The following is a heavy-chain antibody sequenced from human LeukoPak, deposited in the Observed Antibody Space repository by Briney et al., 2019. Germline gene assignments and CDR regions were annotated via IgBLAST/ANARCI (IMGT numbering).Heavy chain of an antibody. CDR3: ARDLEAYYYDSSGSLGY. V-gene: IGHV3-21*01. J-gene: IGHJ4*02. Sequence: GGSLRLSCAASGFTFSSYWMSWVRQAPGKGLEWVSSISSIGSFIYYADSVKGRFTISRDNTKNSLYLQMNSLRAEDTAVYYCARDLEAYYYDSSGSLGYWGQGTLVTVSS. CDR2: ISSIGSFI. CDR1: GFTFSSYW. D-gene: IGHD3-22*01.